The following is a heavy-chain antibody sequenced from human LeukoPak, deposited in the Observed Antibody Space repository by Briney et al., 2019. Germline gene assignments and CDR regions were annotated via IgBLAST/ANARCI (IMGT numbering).Heavy chain of an antibody. V-gene: IGHV1-8*01. D-gene: IGHD6-19*01. CDR1: GYTFTSYD. CDR2: MNPNSGNT. CDR3: ARGRRIAVADLDY. J-gene: IGHJ4*02. Sequence: ASVKVSCKASGYTFTSYDINWVRQATGQGLEWMGWMNPNSGNTGYAQKFQGRITMTRNTSISTAYMELSSLRSEDTAVYYCARGRRIAVADLDYWGQGTLVTVSS.